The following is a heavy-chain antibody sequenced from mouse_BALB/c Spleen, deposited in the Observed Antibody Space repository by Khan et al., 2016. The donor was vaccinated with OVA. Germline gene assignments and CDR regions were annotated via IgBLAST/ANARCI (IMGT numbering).Heavy chain of an antibody. Sequence: VQLVESGAELAKPGASVKMSCKASGYTFINYWILWVKQRPGQGLEWIGYINPSTGYTEYNQNFKDKATLTADKSSSTPYMQLSSLTSEDSAVYYCARRGLRWDIDYGGQGTTLTVSS. CDR3: ARRGLRWDIDY. CDR2: INPSTGYT. CDR1: GYTFINYW. V-gene: IGHV1-7*01. J-gene: IGHJ2*01. D-gene: IGHD1-1*01.